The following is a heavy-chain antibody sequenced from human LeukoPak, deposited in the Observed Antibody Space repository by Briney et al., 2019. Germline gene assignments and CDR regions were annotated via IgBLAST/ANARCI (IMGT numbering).Heavy chain of an antibody. D-gene: IGHD3-16*01. Sequence: AGGSLRLSCAASGFNVSSNYMSWVRQAPGKGLEWVSIIYSGGTTYYADSVKGRFTISRDNSKNTLYLQMNSLRAEDTAVYYCARDLGTMISGFDYWGQGTLVTVSS. CDR1: GFNVSSNY. V-gene: IGHV3-53*05. J-gene: IGHJ4*02. CDR2: IYSGGTT. CDR3: ARDLGTMISGFDY.